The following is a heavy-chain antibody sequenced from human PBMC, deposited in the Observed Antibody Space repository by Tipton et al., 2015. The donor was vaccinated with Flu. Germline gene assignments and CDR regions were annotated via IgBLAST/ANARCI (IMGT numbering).Heavy chain of an antibody. D-gene: IGHD3-10*01. Sequence: TLSLTCTVSGGSINSGSYYWSWIRQPAGQGLQWIGRSYTSGSTNYNFSLNSRVTISVDTSKNQFYLRLTSVTAADTAIYYCARDRSGSSSYYGAFDIWGQGIMVNVSS. CDR2: SYTSGST. J-gene: IGHJ3*02. V-gene: IGHV4-61*02. CDR3: ARDRSGSSSYYGAFDI. CDR1: GGSINSGSYY.